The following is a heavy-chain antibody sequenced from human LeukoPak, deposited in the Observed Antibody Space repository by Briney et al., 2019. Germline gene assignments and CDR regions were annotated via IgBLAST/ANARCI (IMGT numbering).Heavy chain of an antibody. J-gene: IGHJ4*02. CDR2: IYYSGDT. D-gene: IGHD1-1*01. CDR1: GVSIRSYY. V-gene: IGHV4-59*01. CDR3: ARARPGNDGGNFDY. Sequence: MPSETLSLTCTVSGVSIRSYYWSWSRQPPGKGLEWIGFIYYSGDTYYNPSLKSRVTISVDTSKNQFSLKLSSVTAADTAVYYCARARPGNDGGNFDYWGQGTLATVSS.